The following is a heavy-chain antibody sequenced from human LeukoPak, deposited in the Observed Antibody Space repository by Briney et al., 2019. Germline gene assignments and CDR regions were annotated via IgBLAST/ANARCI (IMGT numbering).Heavy chain of an antibody. CDR3: ARQPTVNRGAVASNFDY. J-gene: IGHJ4*02. V-gene: IGHV4-39*01. D-gene: IGHD6-19*01. CDR2: AYYAGNT. CDR1: GALFSSTIHY. Sequence: SETLSLTCTVSGALFSSTIHYWAWIRHPPGKGWEGLGRAYYAGNTYYNASFQNRVTISMDTSKNQFSLRLSTMSATDTAVYFCARQPTVNRGAVASNFDYWGQGTLVTVSS.